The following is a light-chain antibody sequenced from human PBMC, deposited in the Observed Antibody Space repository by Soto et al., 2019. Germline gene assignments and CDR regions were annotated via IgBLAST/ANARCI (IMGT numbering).Light chain of an antibody. J-gene: IGKJ5*01. CDR3: QQYGSSPMT. CDR2: GAS. CDR1: QNLSRYF. Sequence: VLTLSLGTLSLTPGERATLSCRDSQNLSRYFLAWYQHKPGQPPRLLIYGASTRATGVPGRFSGSGSGTEFTLTISSLQSEDFAVYYCQQYGSSPMTFGQGTRLEIK. V-gene: IGKV3-20*01.